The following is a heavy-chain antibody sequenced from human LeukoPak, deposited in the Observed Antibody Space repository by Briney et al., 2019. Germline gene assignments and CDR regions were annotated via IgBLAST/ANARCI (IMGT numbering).Heavy chain of an antibody. V-gene: IGHV3-23*01. CDR3: AKSYYDFWSGYLPFDY. CDR2: TSGSGGST. CDR1: GFTFSSYA. J-gene: IGHJ4*02. Sequence: GGSLRLSCAASGFTFSSYAMSWVRQAPGKGLEWVSATSGSGGSTYYADSVKGRITISTYNSTNTLYLQMNSPKDEDAAVYYCAKSYYDFWSGYLPFDYWGQGTLVTVSS. D-gene: IGHD3-3*01.